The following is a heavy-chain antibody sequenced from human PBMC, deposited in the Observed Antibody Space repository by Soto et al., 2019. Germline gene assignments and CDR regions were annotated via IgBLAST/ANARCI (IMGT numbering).Heavy chain of an antibody. D-gene: IGHD5-18*01. CDR1: GGSVSSGDYY. CDR2: IYYSGST. CDR3: ARIPVDTYMINWFDP. J-gene: IGHJ5*02. Sequence: SETLSLTCTVSGGSVSSGDYYWSWIRQPPGKGLEWIGYIYYSGSTNYNPSLKSRVTISLDTSKNQFSLRLTSVTAADTAVYYCARIPVDTYMINWFDPWGQGTLVTVSS. V-gene: IGHV4-61*08.